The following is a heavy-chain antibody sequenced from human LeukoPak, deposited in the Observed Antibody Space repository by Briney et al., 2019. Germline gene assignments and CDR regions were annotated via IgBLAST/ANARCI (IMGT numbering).Heavy chain of an antibody. CDR2: MNPNSGNT. CDR1: GYTLTSYD. CDR3: ARSPARGDSSGYYSPDYYYYYMDV. D-gene: IGHD3-22*01. J-gene: IGHJ6*03. V-gene: IGHV1-8*03. Sequence: GASVKVSCKASGYTLTSYDINWVRQATGQGLEWMGWMNPNSGNTGYAQKFQGRVTITRNTSISTAYMELSSLRSEDTAVYYCARSPARGDSSGYYSPDYYYYYMDVWGKGTTVTVSS.